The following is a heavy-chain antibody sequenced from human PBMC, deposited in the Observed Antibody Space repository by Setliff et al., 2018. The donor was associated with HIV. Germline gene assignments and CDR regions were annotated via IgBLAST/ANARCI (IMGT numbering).Heavy chain of an antibody. Sequence: PSETLSLTCTVSGGSISSSSYYWGWIRQPPGKGLEWIGSIYYRGSTYYNPSLKSRVTISVDMSKNQFSLKLNSVAAADTAVYYCARYYCPTGECYGFDIWGQGTRVTVSS. J-gene: IGHJ3*02. CDR3: ARYYCPTGECYGFDI. CDR2: IYYRGST. V-gene: IGHV4-39*01. CDR1: GGSISSSSYY. D-gene: IGHD2-8*01.